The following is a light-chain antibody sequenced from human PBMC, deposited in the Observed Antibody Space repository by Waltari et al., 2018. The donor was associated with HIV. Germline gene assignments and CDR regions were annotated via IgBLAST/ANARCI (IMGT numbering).Light chain of an antibody. CDR3: QQTYSTPRT. Sequence: DIQMTQSPSSLSASVGDRVTITCRASQSISTYLNWYPQKPGKAPKLLIYASSSLQSGVPSSLKGSGSVRDFTLTIRSMQPEDLATYYCQQTYSTPRTFGQGTKVEIK. V-gene: IGKV1-39*01. CDR2: ASS. CDR1: QSISTY. J-gene: IGKJ1*01.